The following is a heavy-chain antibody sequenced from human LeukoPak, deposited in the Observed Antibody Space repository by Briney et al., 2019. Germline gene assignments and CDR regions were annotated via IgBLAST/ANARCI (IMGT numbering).Heavy chain of an antibody. D-gene: IGHD3-22*01. CDR2: INHSGST. V-gene: IGHV4-34*01. CDR1: GGSFSGYY. J-gene: IGHJ4*02. Sequence: PSETLSLTCAVYGGSFSGYYWSWIRQPPGKVLEWIGEINHSGSTNYNPSLKSRVTISVDTSKNQFSLKLSSVTAADTAVYYCARRETYYYDSRGFDYWGQGTLVTVSS. CDR3: ARRETYYYDSRGFDY.